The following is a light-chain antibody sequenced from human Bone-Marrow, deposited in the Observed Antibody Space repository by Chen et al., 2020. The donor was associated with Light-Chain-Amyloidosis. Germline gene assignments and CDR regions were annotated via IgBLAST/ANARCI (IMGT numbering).Light chain of an antibody. J-gene: IGLJ2*01. CDR3: AAWDDSLNGVV. CDR1: SSNIGNNY. CDR2: KNN. V-gene: IGLV1-47*01. Sequence: QSVLTQPPSASGTPGQRVTISCSGSSSNIGNNYVYWYQQVPRTAPKLLIYKNNQRPSGAPDRFSGARSGTSASLAISGLRSEDEADYYCAAWDDSLNGVVFGGGTKLTVL.